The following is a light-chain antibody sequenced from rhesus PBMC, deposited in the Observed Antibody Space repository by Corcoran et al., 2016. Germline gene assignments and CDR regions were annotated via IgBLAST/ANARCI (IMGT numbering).Light chain of an antibody. CDR1: ENVNNY. CDR3: QQNYVTPIT. CDR2: KAS. Sequence: DIQMTQSPSSLSASVGDRVTITCRTSENVNNYLNWYQQKPGKAPNLLLYKASTLQSGVTSRFSGGRSGTDYTFTINSLQSEDVSTYYCQQNYVTPITFGPGTKLDIK. V-gene: IGKV1-74*01. J-gene: IGKJ3*01.